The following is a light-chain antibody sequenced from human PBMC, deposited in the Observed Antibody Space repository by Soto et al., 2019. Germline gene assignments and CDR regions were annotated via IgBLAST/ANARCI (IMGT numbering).Light chain of an antibody. J-gene: IGLJ2*01. CDR2: EVS. CDR1: SSDVGGYGY. CDR3: SSYAGTNTDVV. V-gene: IGLV2-8*01. Sequence: QSALTQPPSASGSPGQSVTISCTGTSSDVGGYGYVSWYQQHPGKAPKLMIFEVSKRSSGVPDRFSGSKSGNTASLTVSGRQAEDEADYYCSSYAGTNTDVVFGGGTQLTVL.